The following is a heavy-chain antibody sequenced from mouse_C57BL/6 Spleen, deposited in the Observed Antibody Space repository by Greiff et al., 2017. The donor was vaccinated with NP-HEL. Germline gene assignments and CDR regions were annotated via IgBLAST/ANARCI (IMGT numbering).Heavy chain of an antibody. CDR1: GYTFTSYW. CDR3: ARNYGSSGFAY. D-gene: IGHD1-1*01. CDR2: IYPSDSET. J-gene: IGHJ3*01. Sequence: QVQLKQPGAELVRPGSSVKLSCKASGYTFTSYWMDWVKQRPGQGLEWIGNIYPSDSETHYNQKFKDKATLTVDKSSSTAYMQLSSLTSEDSAVYYCARNYGSSGFAYWGQGTLVTVSA. V-gene: IGHV1-61*01.